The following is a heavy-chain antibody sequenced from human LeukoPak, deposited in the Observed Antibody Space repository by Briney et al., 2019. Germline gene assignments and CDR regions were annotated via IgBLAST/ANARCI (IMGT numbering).Heavy chain of an antibody. CDR1: GGSFSDYY. D-gene: IGHD3-9*01. CDR2: INHSGST. CDR3: ARDPGYDILTGYPGAFDI. J-gene: IGHJ3*02. V-gene: IGHV4-34*01. Sequence: SETLSLTCAVDGGSFSDYYWSWIRQPPGKGLEWIGEINHSGSTNYNPSLKSRVTISVDTSKNQFSLKLSSVTAADTAVYYCARDPGYDILTGYPGAFDIWGQGTMVTVSS.